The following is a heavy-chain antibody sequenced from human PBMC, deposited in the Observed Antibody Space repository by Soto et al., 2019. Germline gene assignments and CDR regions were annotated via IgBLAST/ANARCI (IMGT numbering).Heavy chain of an antibody. V-gene: IGHV1-18*04. D-gene: IGHD2-15*01. J-gene: IGHJ6*02. Sequence: QVQLVQSGVEVKKPGASVKVSCKASGYTFISHGISWVRQAPGQGLEWLGWISGKNGNTNYAQKLRGRVTLTTDTSRSTAYMELRSLRSDDTAVYYCARVSSSIVVVPDYGMDVWGQGTTVTVSS. CDR2: ISGKNGNT. CDR3: ARVSSSIVVVPDYGMDV. CDR1: GYTFISHG.